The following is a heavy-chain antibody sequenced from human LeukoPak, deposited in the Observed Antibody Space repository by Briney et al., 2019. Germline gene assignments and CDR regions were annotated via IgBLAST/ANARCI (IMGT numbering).Heavy chain of an antibody. J-gene: IGHJ4*02. CDR3: AREIAAAGRIDY. Sequence: SVTVSFKASVGTFISYAISWVRQAPGQGLEWMGRIIPIFGKANYAQKFQGRVTITTDESTSTAYMDLSSLRSEDTAVYYCAREIAAAGRIDYWGQGTLVTVSS. V-gene: IGHV1-69*05. D-gene: IGHD6-13*01. CDR2: IIPIFGKA. CDR1: VGTFISYA.